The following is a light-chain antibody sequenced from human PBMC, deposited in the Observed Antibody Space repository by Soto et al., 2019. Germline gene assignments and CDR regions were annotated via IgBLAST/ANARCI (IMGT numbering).Light chain of an antibody. CDR3: QQYYSYPLFT. V-gene: IGKV1-8*01. J-gene: IGKJ3*01. CDR2: AAS. Sequence: AIRMTQSPSSFSASTGDRVTITCRANQGISSYLAWYQQKPGKAPKLLIYAASTLQSGVPSRFSGSGSGTDFTLTISCLQSEDFATYYCQQYYSYPLFTFGPGTKVDIK. CDR1: QGISSY.